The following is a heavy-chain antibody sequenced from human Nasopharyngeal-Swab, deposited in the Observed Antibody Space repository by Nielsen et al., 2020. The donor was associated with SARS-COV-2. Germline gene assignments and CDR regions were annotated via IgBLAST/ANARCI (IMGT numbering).Heavy chain of an antibody. V-gene: IGHV4-31*03. D-gene: IGHD6-13*01. J-gene: IGHJ4*02. CDR2: IYYSGST. CDR1: GGSISSGGYY. Sequence: SETLSLTCTVSGGSISSGGYYWSWIRQHPGKGLEWIGYIYYSGSTYYNPSLKSRVTISVDTSKNQFSLKLSSVTAADTAVYYCARGRRSSSWSFGVHYFDYWGQGTLVTVSS. CDR3: ARGRRSSSWSFGVHYFDY.